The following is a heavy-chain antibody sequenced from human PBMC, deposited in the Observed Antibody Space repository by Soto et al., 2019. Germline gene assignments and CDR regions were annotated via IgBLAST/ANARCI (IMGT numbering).Heavy chain of an antibody. D-gene: IGHD2-21*01. CDR2: INPSGGST. V-gene: IGHV1-46*01. CDR3: AREASKYSGMDV. J-gene: IGHJ6*02. Sequence: ASVKVSCKASGYAFTNYYMHWVRQAPGQGLEWMGVINPSGGSTTYAQKFQGRVTMTRDTSTSTVYMELSSLISEDTTEYYCAREASKYSGMDVWGQGTTVTVSS. CDR1: GYAFTNYY.